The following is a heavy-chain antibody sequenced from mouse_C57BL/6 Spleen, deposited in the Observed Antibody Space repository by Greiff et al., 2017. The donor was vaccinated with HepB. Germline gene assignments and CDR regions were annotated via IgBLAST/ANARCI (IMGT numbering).Heavy chain of an antibody. D-gene: IGHD1-1*02. Sequence: VQVVESGAELVRPGTSVKVSCKASGYAFTNYLIEWVKQRPGQGLEWIGVINPGSGGTNYNEKFKGKATLTADKSSSTAYMQLSSLTSEDSAVYFCASGGSAWFAYWGQGTLVTVSA. CDR1: GYAFTNYL. CDR3: ASGGSAWFAY. J-gene: IGHJ3*01. V-gene: IGHV1-54*01. CDR2: INPGSGGT.